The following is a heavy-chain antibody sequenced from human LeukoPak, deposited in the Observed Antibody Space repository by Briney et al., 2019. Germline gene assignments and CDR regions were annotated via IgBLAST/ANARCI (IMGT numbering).Heavy chain of an antibody. CDR1: GFTVSSNY. Sequence: PGGSLRLSCAASGFTVSSNYMSWVRQAPGKGLEWVSVIYSGGSTYYADSVKGRFTISRDNSKNTLYLQMNSLRAEDTAVYYCAGGSLYRAYGGKLAGVYDYWGQGTLVTVSS. CDR2: IYSGGST. V-gene: IGHV3-66*02. CDR3: AGGSLYRAYGGKLAGVYDY. D-gene: IGHD4-23*01. J-gene: IGHJ4*02.